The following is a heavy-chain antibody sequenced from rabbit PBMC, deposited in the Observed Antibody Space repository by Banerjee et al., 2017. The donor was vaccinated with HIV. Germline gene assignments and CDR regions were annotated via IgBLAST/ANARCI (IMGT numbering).Heavy chain of an antibody. CDR2: LDAGSGGST. CDR1: GFTLSSYW. CDR3: ARDPYGGINL. Sequence: QSLEESGGDLVKPGASLTLTCTASGFTLSSYWMCWVRQAPGKGLEWIACLDAGSGGSTLYASWAKGRFTISKTSSTTVTLQMTSLTAADTATYFCARDPYGGINLWGQGTLVTVS. J-gene: IGHJ4*01. D-gene: IGHD4-2*01. V-gene: IGHV1S40*01.